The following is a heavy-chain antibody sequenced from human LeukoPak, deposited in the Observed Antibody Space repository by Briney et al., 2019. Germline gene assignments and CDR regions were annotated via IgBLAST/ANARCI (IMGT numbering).Heavy chain of an antibody. CDR2: ISGSGGST. CDR3: ARDLGAVEQWLVLDY. V-gene: IGHV3-23*01. CDR1: GFTFSSYA. D-gene: IGHD6-19*01. J-gene: IGHJ4*02. Sequence: PGGSLRLSCAASGFTFSSYAMSWVRQAPGKGLEWVSAISGSGGSTYYADSVKGRFTISRDNSKNTLYLQMNSLRAEDTAVYYCARDLGAVEQWLVLDYWGQGTLVTVSS.